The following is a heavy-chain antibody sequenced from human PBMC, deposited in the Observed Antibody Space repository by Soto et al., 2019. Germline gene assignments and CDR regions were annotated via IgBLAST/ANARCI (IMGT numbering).Heavy chain of an antibody. Sequence: QVQLVESGGGVVQPGRSLRLSCAASGFTFSSYGMHWVLQAPGKGLEWVAVISYDGSNKYYADSVKGRFTISRDNSKNPLYLQMHSLRSEDTAVYYCEKEDPVGDIVATTNFYYWGQGTLVNVSS. CDR3: EKEDPVGDIVATTNFYY. V-gene: IGHV3-30*18. D-gene: IGHD5-12*01. J-gene: IGHJ4*02. CDR2: ISYDGSNK. CDR1: GFTFSSYG.